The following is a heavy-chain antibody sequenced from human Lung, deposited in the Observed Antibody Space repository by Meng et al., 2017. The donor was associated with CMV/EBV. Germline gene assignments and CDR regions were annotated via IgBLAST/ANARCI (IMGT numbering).Heavy chain of an antibody. CDR1: GFTFRTYW. CDR3: ARRGPKSGSYYS. J-gene: IGHJ4*02. CDR2: AKQDGSEK. Sequence: GGSXSLXCAASGFTFRTYWMSWVRQAPGKGLEWVANAKQDGSEKYYVDSVMGRFTISRDNAKNSLYLQMNSLRVEDTAVYYCARRGPKSGSYYSWGQGTXVNGAS. D-gene: IGHD1-26*01. V-gene: IGHV3-7*01.